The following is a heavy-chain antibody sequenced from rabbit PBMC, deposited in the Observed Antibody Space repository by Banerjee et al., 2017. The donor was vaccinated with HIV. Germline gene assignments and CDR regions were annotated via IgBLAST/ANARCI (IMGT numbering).Heavy chain of an antibody. CDR3: ARDPGAFGDLPL. D-gene: IGHD5-1*01. V-gene: IGHV1S43*01. Sequence: QEQLEESGGDLVKPEGSLTLTCTASGFSFSNKYVMCWVRQAPGKGLEWVGCIYTGSGATYYANWVNGRFTISRSTSLNTVDLKVTSLTAADTATYFCARDPGAFGDLPLWGQGTLVTVS. CDR1: GFSFSNKYV. CDR2: IYTGSGAT. J-gene: IGHJ4*01.